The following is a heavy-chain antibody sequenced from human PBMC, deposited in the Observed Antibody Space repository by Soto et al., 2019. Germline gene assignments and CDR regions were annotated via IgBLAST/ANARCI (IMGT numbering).Heavy chain of an antibody. CDR1: GYTFSSYS. V-gene: IGHV1-18*01. CDR2: ISGDSGHT. CDR3: AREWDNKSEHSSGWYDDF. Sequence: QVQLVQSGAEVKKPGASVKVSCKASGYTFSSYSISCVRQAPGQGLDWMGWISGDSGHTYYSQKFQGRVTMTTDTSTNTVYMELRSLRSDDTAVYYCAREWDNKSEHSSGWYDDFWGQGTLVTVSS. D-gene: IGHD6-19*01. J-gene: IGHJ4*02.